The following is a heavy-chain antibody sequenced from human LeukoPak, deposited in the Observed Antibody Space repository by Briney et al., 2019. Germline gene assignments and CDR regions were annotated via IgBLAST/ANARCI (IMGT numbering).Heavy chain of an antibody. CDR2: ISGSGGST. CDR3: TTEITMIVVVLDAFDI. V-gene: IGHV3-23*01. CDR1: GFTFSSYA. J-gene: IGHJ3*02. D-gene: IGHD3-22*01. Sequence: PGGSLRLSCAASGFTFSSYAMSWVRQAPGKGLEWVSAISGSGGSTYYADSVKGRFTISRDNSKNTLYLQMNSLRAEDTAVYYCTTEITMIVVVLDAFDIWGQGTMVTVSS.